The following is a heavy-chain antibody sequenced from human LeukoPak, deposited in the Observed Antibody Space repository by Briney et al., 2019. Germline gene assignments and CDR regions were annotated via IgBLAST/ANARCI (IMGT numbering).Heavy chain of an antibody. CDR1: GFTFNNYA. V-gene: IGHV3-23*01. CDR3: ARGDDSGYYDYFDY. D-gene: IGHD3-22*01. CDR2: ISGSGGTT. Sequence: GGSLRLSCAASGFTFNNYAMNWVRQAPGKGLEWVSVISGSGGTTYYADSVKGRFTISRDFSKNTVFLHMNSLRAEDTAMYYCARGDDSGYYDYFDYWGQGALVTVSS. J-gene: IGHJ4*02.